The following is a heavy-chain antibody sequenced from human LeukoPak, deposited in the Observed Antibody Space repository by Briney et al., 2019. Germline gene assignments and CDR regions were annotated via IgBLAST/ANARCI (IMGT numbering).Heavy chain of an antibody. Sequence: SETLSLTCTVSGGSISSYYWSWISQPPGKGLEWIGEINHSGSTNYNPSLKSRVTISVDTSKNQFSLKLSSVTAADTAVYYCARGSYSNNWFDPWGQGTLVTVSS. CDR1: GGSISSYY. CDR3: ARGSYSNNWFDP. J-gene: IGHJ5*02. V-gene: IGHV4-34*01. D-gene: IGHD6-13*01. CDR2: INHSGST.